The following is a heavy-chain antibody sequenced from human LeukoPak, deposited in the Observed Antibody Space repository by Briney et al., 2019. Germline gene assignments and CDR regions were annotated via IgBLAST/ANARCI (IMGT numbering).Heavy chain of an antibody. D-gene: IGHD6-13*01. CDR2: IIPIFGTA. CDR1: GGTFSSYA. CDR3: ARSLAAVDLYYYYYMDV. V-gene: IGHV1-69*13. J-gene: IGHJ6*03. Sequence: SVKVSCKASGGTFSSYAISWVRQAPGQGLEWMGGIIPIFGTANYAQKFQGRVTITADESTSTAYMELSSLRSEDTAVYYCARSLAAVDLYYYYYMDVWGKGTTVTVSS.